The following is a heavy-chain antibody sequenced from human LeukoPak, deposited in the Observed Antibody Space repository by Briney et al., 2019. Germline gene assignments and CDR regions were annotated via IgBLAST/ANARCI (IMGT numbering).Heavy chain of an antibody. Sequence: SQTLSLTCTVSGGSISSGSYYWSWIRQPAGKGLEWIGRIYTSGSTNYNPSLKSRVTISVDTSKNQFSLKLSSVTAADTAVYYCARVYYYDSSGPEDYWGQGTLVTVSS. CDR2: IYTSGST. J-gene: IGHJ4*02. V-gene: IGHV4-61*02. CDR1: GGSISSGSYY. D-gene: IGHD3-22*01. CDR3: ARVYYYDSSGPEDY.